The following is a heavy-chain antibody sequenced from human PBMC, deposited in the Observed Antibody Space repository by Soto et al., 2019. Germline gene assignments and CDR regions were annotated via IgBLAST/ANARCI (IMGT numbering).Heavy chain of an antibody. J-gene: IGHJ4*02. V-gene: IGHV3-23*01. Sequence: VQLLESGGGLVQPGGSLRLSCAASGFTFSNYAMSWVRQAPGKGLAWGSAVSGSGGNTYYADSVQGRFTISRDNPKTMLTMQMNSLRAEDAAVYYCAKLNLFVSAAAGRGPFDYWGQGTLVTVSS. CDR2: VSGSGGNT. CDR3: AKLNLFVSAAAGRGPFDY. CDR1: GFTFSNYA. D-gene: IGHD6-13*01.